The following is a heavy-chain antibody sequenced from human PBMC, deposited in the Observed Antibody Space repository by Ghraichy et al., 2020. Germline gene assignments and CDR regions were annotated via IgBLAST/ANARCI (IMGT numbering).Heavy chain of an antibody. CDR3: AKRPPQEGWPRIGYVDY. CDR1: GFTFSSYA. D-gene: IGHD6-13*01. J-gene: IGHJ4*02. CDR2: ISGSGGTT. V-gene: IGHV3-23*01. Sequence: GGSLRLSCAASGFTFSSYAMSWVRQAPGKGLEWVSTISGSGGTTYYADSVKGRFTISRDNSKNTLYLQMNSLRAEDTAVYYCAKRPPQEGWPRIGYVDYWGQGTLVTVSS.